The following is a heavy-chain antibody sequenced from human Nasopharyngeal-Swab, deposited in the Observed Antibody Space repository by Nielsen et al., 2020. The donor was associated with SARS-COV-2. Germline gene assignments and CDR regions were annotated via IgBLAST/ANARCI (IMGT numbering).Heavy chain of an antibody. V-gene: IGHV5-10-1*01. J-gene: IGHJ5*02. D-gene: IGHD6-13*01. Sequence: KVSCKGSEYSFTSYWISWVRQMPGKGLEWMGRIDPSDSYTNYSPSFQGHVTISADKSISTAYLQWSSLKASDTAMYYCARTHSSSWYQAYWFDPWGQGTLVTVSS. CDR1: EYSFTSYW. CDR3: ARTHSSSWYQAYWFDP. CDR2: IDPSDSYT.